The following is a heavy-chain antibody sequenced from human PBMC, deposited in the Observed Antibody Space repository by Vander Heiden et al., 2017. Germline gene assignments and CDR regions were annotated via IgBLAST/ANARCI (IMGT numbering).Heavy chain of an antibody. J-gene: IGHJ5*02. CDR1: GFTFSSYS. CDR2: ISSSSSYI. CDR3: ARDRRSITSFDP. V-gene: IGHV3-21*01. Sequence: EVQLVESGGGLVKPGGSLRLSFAASGFTFSSYSMNWVRKAPGKGLEWVSSISSSSSYIYYADSVKGRFTISRDNAKNSLYLQMNSMRAEDTAVYYCARDRRSITSFDPWGQGTLVTVSS. D-gene: IGHD1-26*01.